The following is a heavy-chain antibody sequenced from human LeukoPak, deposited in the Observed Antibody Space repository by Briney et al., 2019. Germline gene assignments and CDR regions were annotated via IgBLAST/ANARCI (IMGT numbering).Heavy chain of an antibody. V-gene: IGHV1-2*02. D-gene: IGHD2-2*01. CDR1: GYTFTGYY. J-gene: IGHJ5*02. CDR3: ARTIVVVPAAYPEDWFDP. Sequence: GASVKVSCKASGYTFTGYYMHWVRQAPGQGLEWMGWINPNSGGTNYTQKFQGRVTMTRDTSISTAYMELSRLRSDDTAVYYCARTIVVVPAAYPEDWFDPWGQGTLVTVSS. CDR2: INPNSGGT.